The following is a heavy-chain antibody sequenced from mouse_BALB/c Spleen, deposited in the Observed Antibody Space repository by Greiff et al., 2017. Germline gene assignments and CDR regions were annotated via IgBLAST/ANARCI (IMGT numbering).Heavy chain of an antibody. CDR2: IYPGDGDT. CDR3: ARNYGYGYAMDY. J-gene: IGHJ4*01. V-gene: IGHV1-87*01. D-gene: IGHD2-2*01. CDR1: GYTFTSYW. Sequence: VHLVESGAELARPGASVKLSCKASGYTFTSYWMQWVKQRPGQGLEWIGAIYPGDGDTRYTQKFKGKATLTADKSSSTAYMQLSSLASEDSAVYYCARNYGYGYAMDYWGQGTSVTVSS.